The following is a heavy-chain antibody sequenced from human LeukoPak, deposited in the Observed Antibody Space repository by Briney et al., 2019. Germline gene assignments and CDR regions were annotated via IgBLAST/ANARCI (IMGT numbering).Heavy chain of an antibody. V-gene: IGHV4-30-4*08. D-gene: IGHD2-2*01. Sequence: SQTLSLTCTVSGGSISSGDYYWSWIRQPPGKGLEWIGYVYYSGSTYYNPSLKSRVTISVDTSKNQFSLKLSSVTAADTAVYYCARGPAAMKFDPWGQGTLVTVSS. CDR2: VYYSGST. CDR1: GGSISSGDYY. J-gene: IGHJ5*02. CDR3: ARGPAAMKFDP.